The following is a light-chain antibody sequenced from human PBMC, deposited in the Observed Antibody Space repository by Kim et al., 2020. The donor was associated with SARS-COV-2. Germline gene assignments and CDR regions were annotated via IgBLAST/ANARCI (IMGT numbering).Light chain of an antibody. CDR3: SSYAGSNNLV. Sequence: GQSATSSCTGTSSDVGGYTYVSWYQQHPGKAPKLMIYEVSKRPSGVPDRFSGSKSGNTASLTVSGLQAEDEADYYCSSYAGSNNLVFGGGTQLTVL. J-gene: IGLJ2*01. CDR2: EVS. CDR1: SSDVGGYTY. V-gene: IGLV2-8*01.